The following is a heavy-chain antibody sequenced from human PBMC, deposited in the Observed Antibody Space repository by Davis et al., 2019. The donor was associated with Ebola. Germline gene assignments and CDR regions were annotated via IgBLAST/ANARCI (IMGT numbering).Heavy chain of an antibody. Sequence: PGGSLRLSCAASGFTFRSYDMHWVRQATGKGLEWVSAIGAAGDTYYPVSVKGRFTISRENAKNSLYLQMNSLRADDTAVYYCARAGFGSTWFDCWGQGILVTVSS. CDR1: GFTFRSYD. CDR3: ARAGFGSTWFDC. D-gene: IGHD6-13*01. J-gene: IGHJ5*01. V-gene: IGHV3-13*01. CDR2: IGAAGDT.